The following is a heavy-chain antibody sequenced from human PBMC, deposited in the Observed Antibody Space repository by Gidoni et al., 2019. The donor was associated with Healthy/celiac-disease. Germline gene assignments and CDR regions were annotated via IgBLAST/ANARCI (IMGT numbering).Heavy chain of an antibody. CDR1: GGTFSSYA. D-gene: IGHD2-8*01. Sequence: QVQLVQSGAEVKKPGSSVKVSCKASGGTFSSYASSWVRQAAGQGLEWMGGIIPIFGTANYAQQFQGRVTITADESTSTAYMELSSLRSEDTAVYYCARDSYCTNGVCYGYYFDYWGQGTLVTVSS. V-gene: IGHV1-69*01. CDR2: IIPIFGTA. CDR3: ARDSYCTNGVCYGYYFDY. J-gene: IGHJ4*02.